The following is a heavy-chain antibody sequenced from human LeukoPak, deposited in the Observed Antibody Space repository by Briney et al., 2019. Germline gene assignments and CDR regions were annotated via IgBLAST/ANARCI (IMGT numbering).Heavy chain of an antibody. D-gene: IGHD3-10*01. Sequence: SETLSLTCTVSGYSINSAFYWGWIRVPPGKGLEWIRSVFHRGTTYYNSSLKSRANISIDTSKNQFSLKLNSLTAEDTAMYYCVRDGYYGSGSPGWFGPWGPGTLVIVSA. CDR3: VRDGYYGSGSPGWFGP. V-gene: IGHV4-38-2*02. CDR1: GYSINSAFY. J-gene: IGHJ5*02. CDR2: VFHRGTT.